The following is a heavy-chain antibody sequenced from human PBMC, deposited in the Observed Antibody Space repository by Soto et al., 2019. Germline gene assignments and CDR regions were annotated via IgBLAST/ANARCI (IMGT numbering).Heavy chain of an antibody. V-gene: IGHV4-4*02. CDR2: IYHSGTT. Sequence: QVQLQESGPGLVKPSGTLSLTCAVSGGSISSNNWWSWVRQPPGKGLEWIGEIYHSGTTNSNPSLKSRVTISVDTSKNQFSLKLSSVTAADTAVYYCAKHFYYPMDVWGQGTTVTVSS. CDR1: GGSISSNNW. CDR3: AKHFYYPMDV. J-gene: IGHJ6*02.